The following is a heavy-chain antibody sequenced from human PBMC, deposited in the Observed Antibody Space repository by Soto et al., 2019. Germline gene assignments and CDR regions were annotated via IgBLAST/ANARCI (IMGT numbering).Heavy chain of an antibody. V-gene: IGHV2-5*02. CDR3: AHSEFYSYVGAFVL. Sequence: QITLKESGPSLVKPTQTLTLTCTFSGFSLTTSGVAVGWIRKPPGKALEWLALIYGADDKRYSTSLKTRLAISRVTSENQVVLTMTDMDPVDSATYSCAHSEFYSYVGAFVLWGEGTMVTVSS. CDR2: IYGADDK. D-gene: IGHD3-16*01. J-gene: IGHJ3*01. CDR1: GFSLTTSGVA.